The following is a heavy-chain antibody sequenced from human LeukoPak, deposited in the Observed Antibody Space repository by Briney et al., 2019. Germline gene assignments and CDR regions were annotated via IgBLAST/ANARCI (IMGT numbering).Heavy chain of an antibody. CDR3: ASGDPGGPNDY. CDR2: ILYSGNT. J-gene: IGHJ4*02. D-gene: IGHD1-14*01. CDR1: GASMSSFY. V-gene: IGHV4-59*01. Sequence: SETLSLTCTVSGASMSSFYWSWIRQPPGKGLEWIGNILYSGNTDCNPSLRSRVTISIDSSKNQFSLRLSAVTAAGTAVYYCASGDPGGPNDYWGQGTLVTVSS.